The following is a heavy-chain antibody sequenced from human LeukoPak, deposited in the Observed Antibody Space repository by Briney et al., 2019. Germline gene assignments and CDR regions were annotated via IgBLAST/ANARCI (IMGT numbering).Heavy chain of an antibody. CDR1: GFTFSSYG. CDR2: INWNGGST. V-gene: IGHV3-20*04. Sequence: GGSLRLSCAASGFTFSSYGMHWVRQAPGKGLEWVSGINWNGGSTGYADSVKGRFTISRDNAKNSLYLQMNSLRAEDTAVYYCARDEFGSGSYYPSYFDYWGQGTLVTVSS. CDR3: ARDEFGSGSYYPSYFDY. J-gene: IGHJ4*02. D-gene: IGHD3-10*01.